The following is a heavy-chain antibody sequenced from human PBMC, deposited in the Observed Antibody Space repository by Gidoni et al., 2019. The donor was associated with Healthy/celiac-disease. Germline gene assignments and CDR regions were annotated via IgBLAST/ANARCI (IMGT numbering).Heavy chain of an antibody. J-gene: IGHJ4*02. CDR2: ISYDGSNK. Sequence: QVQLVESGGGVVQPGRSLRLSCAASGFTFSSYAMHWVRQAPGKGLEWVAVISYDGSNKYYADSVKGRFTISRDNSKNTLYLQMNSLRAEDTAVYYCASVFDWLFWPSIDYWGQGTLVTVSS. CDR1: GFTFSSYA. D-gene: IGHD3-9*01. CDR3: ASVFDWLFWPSIDY. V-gene: IGHV3-30-3*01.